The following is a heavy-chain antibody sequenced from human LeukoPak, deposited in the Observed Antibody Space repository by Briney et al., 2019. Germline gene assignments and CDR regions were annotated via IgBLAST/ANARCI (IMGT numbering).Heavy chain of an antibody. CDR3: ARGPGMDIVVVVATRGYFDY. V-gene: IGHV1-18*01. Sequence: ASVKVSCKASGYTFTSYGISLVRQAPGQGLEWMGWISAYNGNTNYAQKLQGRVTMTTDTSTSTAYMELRSLRSDDTAVYYCARGPGMDIVVVVATRGYFDYWGQGTLVTVSS. CDR2: ISAYNGNT. CDR1: GYTFTSYG. D-gene: IGHD2-15*01. J-gene: IGHJ4*02.